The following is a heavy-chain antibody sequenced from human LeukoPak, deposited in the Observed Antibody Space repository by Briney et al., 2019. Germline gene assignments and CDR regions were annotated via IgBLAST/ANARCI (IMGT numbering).Heavy chain of an antibody. D-gene: IGHD6-19*01. J-gene: IGHJ4*02. CDR2: INSDGTST. CDR1: GFTFSSHW. CDR3: ARSSSASMIDF. Sequence: GGSLRLSCAASGFTFSSHWMHWVRQAPGKGLVWVSRINSDGTSTSYADSVKGRFTVSRDNAKHTLYLQMSSLRAEDTAVNYCARSSSASMIDFWGQGTLVTVSS. V-gene: IGHV3-74*01.